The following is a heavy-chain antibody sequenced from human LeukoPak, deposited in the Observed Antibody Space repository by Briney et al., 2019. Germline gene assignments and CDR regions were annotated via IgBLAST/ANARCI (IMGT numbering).Heavy chain of an antibody. J-gene: IGHJ4*02. CDR2: INPSGGST. CDR1: GYTFTSYY. V-gene: IGHV1-46*01. D-gene: IGHD6-13*01. CDR3: ARARTNDGGWGSNIAPYDY. Sequence: ASVKVSCKASGYTFTSYYMHWVRQAPGQGLEWMGIINPSGGSTSYAQKFQGRVTVTRDTSTSTVYMELSSLRSEDTAVYYCARARTNDGGWGSNIAPYDYWGQGTLVTVSS.